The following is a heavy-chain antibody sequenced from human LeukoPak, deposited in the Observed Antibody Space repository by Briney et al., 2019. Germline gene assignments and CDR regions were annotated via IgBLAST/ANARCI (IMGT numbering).Heavy chain of an antibody. CDR2: ISAYNGNT. CDR3: ARDLPSLTVVTPEGDAFDI. J-gene: IGHJ3*02. D-gene: IGHD4-23*01. CDR1: GYTFTSYG. Sequence: ASVKVSCKASGYTFTSYGFSWVRQAPGQGLEWMGWISAYNGNTNYAQKIQGRVTMTTDTSTNTAYMEMRSLRSDDTAVYYCARDLPSLTVVTPEGDAFDIWGQGTMVTVSS. V-gene: IGHV1-18*01.